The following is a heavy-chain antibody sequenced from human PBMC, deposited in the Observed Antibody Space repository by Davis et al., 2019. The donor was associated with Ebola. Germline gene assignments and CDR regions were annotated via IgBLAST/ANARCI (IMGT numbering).Heavy chain of an antibody. CDR1: GFTFSSYR. CDR2: ISSSGITI. D-gene: IGHD6-19*01. Sequence: PWGSLRLSCAASGFTFSSYRMNWVRQAPGRWLEWVSYISSSGITIYYADSVKGRFTISRDNAKNSLYLQMNSLRDEDTAMYYCARDEAKQWLAPFDYWGQGTLVTVSS. J-gene: IGHJ4*02. CDR3: ARDEAKQWLAPFDY. V-gene: IGHV3-48*02.